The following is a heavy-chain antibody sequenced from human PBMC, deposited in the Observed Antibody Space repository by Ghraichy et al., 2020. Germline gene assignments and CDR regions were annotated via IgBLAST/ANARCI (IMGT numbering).Heavy chain of an antibody. CDR2: ISGGDNGT. CDR1: GYTSTSYT. V-gene: IGHV3-23*01. J-gene: IGHJ5*01. D-gene: IGHD6-19*01. Sequence: GESLNISCEGSGYTSTSYTMAWVRQGPRKGLEWLASISGGDNGTSYGDSVRGRVTFSGDNSKNTVYLQMNSLRAEDTAIYFCARGVGHSSAWFPLNWFDSWGLGTLVTVSS. CDR3: ARGVGHSSAWFPLNWFDS.